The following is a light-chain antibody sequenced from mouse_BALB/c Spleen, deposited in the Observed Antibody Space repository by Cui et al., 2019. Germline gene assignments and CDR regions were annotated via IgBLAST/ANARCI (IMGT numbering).Light chain of an antibody. CDR3: KQSYNLLT. V-gene: IGKV8-21*01. CDR2: WAS. Sequence: DIVMSQSPSSLAVSAGEKVTMSCKSSQSLLNSRTRKNYLAWYQQKPGQSPKLLIYWASTRESGVPDRFTGSGSGTDFTLTISRVQAEDLAVYYCKQSYNLLTFGAGTKLELK. CDR1: QSLLNSRTRKNY. J-gene: IGKJ5*01.